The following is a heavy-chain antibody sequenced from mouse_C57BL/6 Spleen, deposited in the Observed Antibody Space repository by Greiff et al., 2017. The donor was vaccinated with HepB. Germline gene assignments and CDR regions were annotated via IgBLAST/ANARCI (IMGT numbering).Heavy chain of an antibody. D-gene: IGHD2-2*01. CDR2: ISNGGGST. CDR3: ARSLMVTTPFAY. V-gene: IGHV5-12*01. Sequence: EVQVVESGGGLVQPGGSLKLSCAASGFTFSDYYMYWVRQTPEKRLEWVAYISNGGGSTYYPDTVKGRFTISRDNAKNTLYLQMSRLKSEDTAMYYCARSLMVTTPFAYWGQGTLVTVSA. J-gene: IGHJ3*01. CDR1: GFTFSDYY.